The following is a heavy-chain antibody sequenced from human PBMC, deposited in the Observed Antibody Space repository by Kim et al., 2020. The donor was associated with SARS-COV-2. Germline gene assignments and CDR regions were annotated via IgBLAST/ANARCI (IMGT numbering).Heavy chain of an antibody. Sequence: FQGRVTITADKSTSTAYMELSSLRSEDTAVYYCATPESGSGSYYSYYFDYWGQGTLVTVSS. D-gene: IGHD3-10*01. CDR3: ATPESGSGSYYSYYFDY. V-gene: IGHV1-69*02. J-gene: IGHJ4*02.